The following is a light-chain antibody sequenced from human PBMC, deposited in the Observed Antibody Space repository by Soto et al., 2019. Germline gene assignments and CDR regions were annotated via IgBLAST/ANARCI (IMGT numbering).Light chain of an antibody. J-gene: IGKJ3*01. CDR2: DAS. V-gene: IGKV3-11*01. CDR1: QSVSSY. Sequence: EIVLTQSPATLSLSPGERATLSCRASQSVSSYLAWYQQKPGQAPRLLIYDASNRATGIPARFSGSGSGTDFHLTISSLEPEDFAVYYCQQRSNWPPFTFGPGTTVDIK. CDR3: QQRSNWPPFT.